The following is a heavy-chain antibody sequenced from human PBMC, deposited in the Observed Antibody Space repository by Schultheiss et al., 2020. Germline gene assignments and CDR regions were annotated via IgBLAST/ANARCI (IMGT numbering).Heavy chain of an antibody. CDR2: IYPGDSDT. V-gene: IGHV5-51*01. CDR1: GYSFTSYW. CDR3: ARGYGGKPYYFDY. Sequence: GGSLRLPCKGSGYSFTSYWIGWVRQMPGKGLEWMAIIYPGDSDTRYSPSFQGQVTISADKSISTAYLQWSSLKASDTAMYYCARGYGGKPYYFDYWGQGTLVTGSS. D-gene: IGHD4-23*01. J-gene: IGHJ4*02.